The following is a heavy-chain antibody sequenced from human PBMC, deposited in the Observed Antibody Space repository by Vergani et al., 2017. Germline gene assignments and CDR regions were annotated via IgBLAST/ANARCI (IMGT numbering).Heavy chain of an antibody. J-gene: IGHJ5*02. CDR2: IRYDGSNK. CDR3: AKEADFDYYEPGWFDP. Sequence: QVQLVESGGGVVQPGGSLRLSCAASGFTFSSYGMHWVRQAPGKGLEWVAFIRYDGSNKYYADSVKGRFTISRDNSKNTLYLQMNSLRAEDTAVYYCAKEADFDYYEPGWFDPWGQGTLVTVSS. V-gene: IGHV3-30*02. D-gene: IGHD3-22*01. CDR1: GFTFSSYG.